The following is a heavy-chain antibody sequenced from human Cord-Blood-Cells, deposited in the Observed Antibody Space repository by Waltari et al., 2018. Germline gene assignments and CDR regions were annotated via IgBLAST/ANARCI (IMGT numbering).Heavy chain of an antibody. Sequence: EVQLVESGGGLVQPGWSLRLSCAASGFTFSSFSMNWVRQAPGKGREGVSYISSSSSTLYYADSVKGRFTISRDNAKNSLYLQMNSLRDEDTAVYYCARDAVGATTIYYYYGMDVWGQGP. V-gene: IGHV3-48*02. D-gene: IGHD1-26*01. CDR1: GFTFSSFS. CDR2: ISSSSSTL. CDR3: ARDAVGATTIYYYYGMDV. J-gene: IGHJ6*02.